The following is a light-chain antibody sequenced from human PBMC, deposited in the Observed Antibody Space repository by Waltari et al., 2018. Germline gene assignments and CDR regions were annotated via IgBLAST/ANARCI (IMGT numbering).Light chain of an antibody. V-gene: IGLV2-14*01. CDR2: DVS. Sequence: QSALTQPASVSGSPGQSITISCTGTSSDVGGYNYVSWYQQHPGKAPKRIIYDVSNRPSVVSNRFSGSTSGNTASLTISGLQAEDEADYYCNSYTISSTLGVFGTGTKVTVL. J-gene: IGLJ1*01. CDR1: SSDVGGYNY. CDR3: NSYTISSTLGV.